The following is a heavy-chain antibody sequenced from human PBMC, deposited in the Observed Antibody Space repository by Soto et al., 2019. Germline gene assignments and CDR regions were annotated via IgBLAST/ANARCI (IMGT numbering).Heavy chain of an antibody. J-gene: IGHJ6*03. D-gene: IGHD3-10*01. CDR2: IWSDGSNQ. CDR1: VFSFSRHG. V-gene: IGHV3-33*01. CDR3: ARERTFGENNHNYMDV. Sequence: QVQLVESGGGVVQPGGSLRLSCAASVFSFSRHGMHWVRQAPCKGLQWVGVIWSDGSNQRYAESVKGRFTISRDNSKNTLYLQMNSLRAEDTAVYHCARERTFGENNHNYMDVWGTGITVTVSS.